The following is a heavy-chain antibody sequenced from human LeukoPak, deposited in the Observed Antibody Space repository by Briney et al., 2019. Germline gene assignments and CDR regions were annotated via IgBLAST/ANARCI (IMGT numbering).Heavy chain of an antibody. CDR2: ISCSGGST. Sequence: GGSLRLSRAASGFTFSSYAMSWVRQAPGKGLEWVSAISCSGGSTYYADSVKGRFTISRDNSKNTLYLQMNSLRAEDTAVYYCAKGRHRPEYFQHWGQGTLVTVSS. J-gene: IGHJ1*01. V-gene: IGHV3-23*01. CDR3: AKGRHRPEYFQH. CDR1: GFTFSSYA.